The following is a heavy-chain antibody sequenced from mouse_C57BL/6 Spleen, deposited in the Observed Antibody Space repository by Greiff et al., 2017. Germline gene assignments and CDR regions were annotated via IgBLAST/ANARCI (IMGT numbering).Heavy chain of an antibody. V-gene: IGHV1-22*01. CDR1: GYTFTDYN. Sequence: EVKLMESGPELVKPGASVKMSCKASGYTFTDYNMHWVKQSHGKSLEWIGYLNPNNGGTSYNQKFKGKATLTVNKSSSTAYMELRSLTSEDSAVYYCARGDYYSSSPAMDYWGQGTSVTVSS. D-gene: IGHD1-1*01. CDR2: LNPNNGGT. J-gene: IGHJ4*01. CDR3: ARGDYYSSSPAMDY.